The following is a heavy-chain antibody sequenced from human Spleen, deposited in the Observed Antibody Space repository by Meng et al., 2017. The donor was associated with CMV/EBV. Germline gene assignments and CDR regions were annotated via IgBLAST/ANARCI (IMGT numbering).Heavy chain of an antibody. D-gene: IGHD2-2*02. V-gene: IGHV3-48*04. Sequence: GGSLRLSCAASEFTFSSYSMNWVRPAPGKGLEWVSYISSSSSTIYYADSVKGRFTISRDNAKNSLYLQMNSLRAEDTAVYYCARAKPYCSSTSCYTSYYYGMDFWGQGTTVTVSS. CDR1: EFTFSSYS. J-gene: IGHJ6*02. CDR3: ARAKPYCSSTSCYTSYYYGMDF. CDR2: ISSSSSTI.